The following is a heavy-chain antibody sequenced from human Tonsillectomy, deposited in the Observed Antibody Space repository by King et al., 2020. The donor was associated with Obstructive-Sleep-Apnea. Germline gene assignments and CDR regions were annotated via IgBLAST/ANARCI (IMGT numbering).Heavy chain of an antibody. V-gene: IGHV5-51*01. J-gene: IGHJ4*02. D-gene: IGHD5-24*01. CDR3: ARLGKMATISTYYFDY. Sequence: QLVQSGAEVKKPGESLKISCETSVYNFINYWIAWVRQMPGKGLEWMGIIYPGDSDTRYSPSFQGQVIISADKSISTAYLQWSGLRASDTAIYYCARLGKMATISTYYFDYWGQGTLVTVSS. CDR1: VYNFINYW. CDR2: IYPGDSDT.